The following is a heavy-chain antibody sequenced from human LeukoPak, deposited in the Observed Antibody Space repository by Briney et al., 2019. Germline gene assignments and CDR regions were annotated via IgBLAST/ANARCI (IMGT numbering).Heavy chain of an antibody. CDR1: GFTFSSYA. V-gene: IGHV3-23*01. J-gene: IGHJ4*02. CDR3: AKAQFLGYSNSYYFDY. CDR2: ISGSGGST. Sequence: GGSLRLSCAASGFTFSSYAMSWVRQAPGKGLEWVSAISGSGGSTYYADSVKGRFTISRDNPENTLYLQMNSLRAEDTAVYYCAKAQFLGYSNSYYFDYWGQGTLVTVSS. D-gene: IGHD4-11*01.